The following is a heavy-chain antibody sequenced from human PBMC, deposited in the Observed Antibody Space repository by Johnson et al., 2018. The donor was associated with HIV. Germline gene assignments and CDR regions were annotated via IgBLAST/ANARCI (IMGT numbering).Heavy chain of an antibody. CDR2: IGPTGAT. D-gene: IGHD6-19*01. V-gene: IGHV3-13*01. CDR1: GFTFRNPD. Sequence: VPLVESGGGLVQPGRSPRLSCAASGFTFRNPDMPWVRQATGKGLEWVSAIGPTGATYHPGPLKGRFTISRENAKNSLYLQMNSLRAGDTAVYYCARGLIAVAGFDAFDIWGQGTMVTVSS. J-gene: IGHJ3*02. CDR3: ARGLIAVAGFDAFDI.